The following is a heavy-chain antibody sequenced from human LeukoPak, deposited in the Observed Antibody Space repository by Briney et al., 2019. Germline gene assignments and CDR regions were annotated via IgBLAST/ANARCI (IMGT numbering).Heavy chain of an antibody. CDR1: GGSISSYY. CDR3: AGTPVVLWFGELSPYFDY. V-gene: IGHV4-59*01. Sequence: PSETLSLTCTVSGGSISSYYWSWIRHPPGKGLEWISYIYYSGSTNYDPSPKRRVTIPVETSKHKICRNLSSMTAADTAVLYCAGTPVVLWFGELSPYFDYWGQGTLVTVSS. D-gene: IGHD3-10*01. J-gene: IGHJ4*02. CDR2: IYYSGST.